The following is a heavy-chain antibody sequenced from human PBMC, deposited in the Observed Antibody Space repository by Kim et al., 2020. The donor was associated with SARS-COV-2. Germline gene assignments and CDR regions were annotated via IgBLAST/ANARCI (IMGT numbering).Heavy chain of an antibody. Sequence: SETLSLTCTVSGGSISSYYWSWIRQPPGKGLEWIGYIYYSGSTNYNPSLKSRVTISVDTSKNQFSLKLSSVTAADTAVYYCAGFYSSGWYSSFDYWGQGTLVTVSS. D-gene: IGHD6-19*01. CDR2: IYYSGST. CDR1: GGSISSYY. CDR3: AGFYSSGWYSSFDY. J-gene: IGHJ4*02. V-gene: IGHV4-59*01.